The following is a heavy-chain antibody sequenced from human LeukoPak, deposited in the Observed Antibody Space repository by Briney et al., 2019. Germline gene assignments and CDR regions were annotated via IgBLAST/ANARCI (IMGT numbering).Heavy chain of an antibody. J-gene: IGHJ4*02. CDR2: IKQDGSEK. Sequence: PGGSLRLSCAASGFTFSSYWMSWVRQAPGKGLEWVANIKQDGSEKYYVDSVKGRFTISRDNAKNSLYLQMNSLRAEDTAVYYCARDPFGSSGWSFDYWGQGTLVTVSS. D-gene: IGHD6-19*01. CDR3: ARDPFGSSGWSFDY. V-gene: IGHV3-7*01. CDR1: GFTFSSYW.